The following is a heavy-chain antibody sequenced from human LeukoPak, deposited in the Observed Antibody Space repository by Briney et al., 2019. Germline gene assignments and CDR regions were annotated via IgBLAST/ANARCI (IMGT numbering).Heavy chain of an antibody. CDR2: IKQGGSEK. D-gene: IGHD6-13*01. CDR1: GFTFGTYW. CDR3: ARDSAGNDY. Sequence: GGSLRLSCAASGFTFGTYWMSWVRQAPGKGLEWVANIKQGGSEKYYVDSVKGRFTISRDNAKNSLYLQMNSLRAEDTAMYYCARDSAGNDYWGQGTLVTVSS. J-gene: IGHJ4*02. V-gene: IGHV3-7*01.